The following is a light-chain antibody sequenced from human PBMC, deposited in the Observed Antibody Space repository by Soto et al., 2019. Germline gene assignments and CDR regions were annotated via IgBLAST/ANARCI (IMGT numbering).Light chain of an antibody. V-gene: IGKV3-15*01. CDR3: QQCNNWPPKT. CDR1: QSVSSN. Sequence: EIVMTQSPATLSVSPGERATLSCRASQSVSSNLAWYQQKPGQAPRLLIYGASTRATGIPARFSGSGSGTEFTLTISSLQSEDFAVYYCQQCNNWPPKTFGQGTKVDI. J-gene: IGKJ1*01. CDR2: GAS.